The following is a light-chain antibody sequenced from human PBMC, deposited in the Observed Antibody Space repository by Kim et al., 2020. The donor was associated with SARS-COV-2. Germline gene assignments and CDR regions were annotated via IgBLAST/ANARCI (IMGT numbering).Light chain of an antibody. CDR1: QGISSY. CDR2: AAS. CDR3: QQLNSYPYT. Sequence: SASVGDRVTITCLVSQGISSYLAWYQQKPGKVPKLLIYAASTLQSGVPSRFSVSGSGTEFTLTIRILQPEDFATYYCQQLNSYPYTIGQGTKLEI. V-gene: IGKV1-9*01. J-gene: IGKJ2*01.